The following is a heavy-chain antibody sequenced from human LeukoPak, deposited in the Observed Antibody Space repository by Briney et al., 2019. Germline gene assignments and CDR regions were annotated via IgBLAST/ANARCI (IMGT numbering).Heavy chain of an antibody. CDR2: INPNSGGT. Sequence: ASVKVSCKASGYTFTGYYMHWVRQAPGQGLEWMGWINPNSGGTNYAQKFQGRVTMTRDTSISTAYMELSRLRSDDTAVYYCGRAVFGVVRNYNWFDPWGQGTLVTVSS. CDR3: GRAVFGVVRNYNWFDP. V-gene: IGHV1-2*02. J-gene: IGHJ5*02. D-gene: IGHD3-3*01. CDR1: GYTFTGYY.